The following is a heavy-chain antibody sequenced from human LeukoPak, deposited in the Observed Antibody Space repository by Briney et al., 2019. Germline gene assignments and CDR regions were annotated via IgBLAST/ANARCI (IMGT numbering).Heavy chain of an antibody. CDR2: IYYSGST. V-gene: IGHV4-59*12. CDR1: GRSISSYY. J-gene: IGHJ3*02. D-gene: IGHD3-10*01. CDR3: ARRLYYYGSENAFDI. Sequence: SETLSLICTVSGRSISSYYWSWIRQPPGKGLEWIGSIYYSGSTNYNPSLKSRVTISVDKSKNQFSLKLSSVTAADTAVYYCARRLYYYGSENAFDIWGQGTMVTVSS.